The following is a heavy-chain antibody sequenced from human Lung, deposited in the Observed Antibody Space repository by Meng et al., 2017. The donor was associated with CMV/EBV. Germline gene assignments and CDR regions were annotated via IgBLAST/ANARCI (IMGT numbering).Heavy chain of an antibody. V-gene: IGHV1-18*01. D-gene: IGHD1-26*01. Sequence: ASVKVSXKASGYTFTNYGLSWVRQAPGQGLEWMGWIRAYTVNTNYAQKFQGRVTMTADRFTDTAYMELRSLRSDDTAVYYCVRVRGQWELGDTYDIWGQGTMVTVSS. CDR2: IRAYTVNT. CDR3: VRVRGQWELGDTYDI. CDR1: GYTFTNYG. J-gene: IGHJ3*02.